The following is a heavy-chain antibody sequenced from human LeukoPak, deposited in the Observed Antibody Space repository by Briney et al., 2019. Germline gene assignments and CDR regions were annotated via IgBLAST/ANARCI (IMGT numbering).Heavy chain of an antibody. CDR2: MNPSSGKT. J-gene: IGHJ4*02. V-gene: IGHV1-8*01. CDR1: GYTFTSYD. CDR3: VRGRAARGAWTVL. Sequence: ASVRVSCKASGYTFTSYDLNWVRQATGQGLEWMGWMNPSSGKTGYAQEFQGRVTMTRDTSISTAYMELSSLRSEDTAVYYCVRGRAARGAWTVLWGPGTLVTVPS. D-gene: IGHD3-10*01.